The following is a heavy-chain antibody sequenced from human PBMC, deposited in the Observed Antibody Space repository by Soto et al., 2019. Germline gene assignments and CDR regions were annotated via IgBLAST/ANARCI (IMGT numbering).Heavy chain of an antibody. J-gene: IGHJ4*02. CDR3: ATPVVRFLEWTTDY. CDR2: ITNGGTTI. Sequence: GGSLRLSCAASGFTFSSYSMNWVRQAPGKGLEWISYITNGGTTIYYADSVKGRFTISRDNAKNSLYLHMNSLRDDDTAVYYCATPVVRFLEWTTDYWGQGTLGTVSA. V-gene: IGHV3-48*02. D-gene: IGHD3-3*01. CDR1: GFTFSSYS.